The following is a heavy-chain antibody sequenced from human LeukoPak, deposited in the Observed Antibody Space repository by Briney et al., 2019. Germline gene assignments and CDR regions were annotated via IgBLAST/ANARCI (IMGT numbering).Heavy chain of an antibody. V-gene: IGHV4-39*01. J-gene: IGHJ4*02. CDR1: GGSISSSSYY. D-gene: IGHD1-20*01. Sequence: SETLSLTCTVSGGSISSSSYYWGWIRQPPGKGLEWIGSIYYSGSTYYNPSLKSRVTISVDTSKNQFSLKLSSVTAADTAVYYCARAPRYNWNQDGFDYWGQGTLVTVSS. CDR3: ARAPRYNWNQDGFDY. CDR2: IYYSGST.